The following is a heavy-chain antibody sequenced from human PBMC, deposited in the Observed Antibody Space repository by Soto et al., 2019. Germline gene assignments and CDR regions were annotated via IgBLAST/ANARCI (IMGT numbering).Heavy chain of an antibody. J-gene: IGHJ4*02. CDR3: ARGGYSTGWYYLDD. CDR2: VIQGGST. CDR1: GGSLSGYY. Sequence: SETLSLTCEVYGGSLSGYYWNWIRQPPGKGLEWIGEVIQGGSTNNNPSLKSRVSMSVDTSKNQVSLRLTSVTAADTAMYYCARGGYSTGWYYLDDWVRGTLVT. D-gene: IGHD6-19*01. V-gene: IGHV4-34*12.